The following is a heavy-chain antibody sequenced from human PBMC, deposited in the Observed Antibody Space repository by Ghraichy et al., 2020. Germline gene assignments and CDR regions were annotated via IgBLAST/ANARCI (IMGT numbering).Heavy chain of an antibody. D-gene: IGHD2-15*01. CDR3: ARASGYCSGGSCYCFDY. V-gene: IGHV4-31*03. CDR2: IYYSGST. Sequence: SETLSLTCTVSGGFISRGGYYWSWIRQHPGKGLEWIGYIYYSGSTYYNPSLKSRVTISVDTSKNQFSLKLNSVIAADTAVYYCARASGYCSGGSCYCFDYWGQGTLVTVSS. J-gene: IGHJ4*02. CDR1: GGFISRGGYY.